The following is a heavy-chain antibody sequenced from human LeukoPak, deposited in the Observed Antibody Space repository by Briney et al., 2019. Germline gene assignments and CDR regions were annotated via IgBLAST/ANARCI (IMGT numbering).Heavy chain of an antibody. Sequence: GASVKVSCMPSGYTFTDYYMHWVRQAPGQGLEWMGWINPNSGGTNYAQKFQGRVTMTRDTSISTVYMELTSLTSDDTAVYYCARWGGVQFDPWGQGTLVTVSS. CDR1: GYTFTDYY. D-gene: IGHD2-8*01. V-gene: IGHV1-2*02. CDR3: ARWGGVQFDP. CDR2: INPNSGGT. J-gene: IGHJ5*02.